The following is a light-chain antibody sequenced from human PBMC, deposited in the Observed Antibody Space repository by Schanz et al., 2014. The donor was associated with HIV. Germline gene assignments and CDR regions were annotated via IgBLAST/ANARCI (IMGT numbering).Light chain of an antibody. Sequence: EILLTQSPGTLSLSPGERATLSCRASQTVPTNSLAWYQQKPAQAPRLLIHGASNRATGIPDRFSGSGSGTDFTLIITRLEPEDSAVYFCQQRRNWLTFGGGTKVEIK. CDR1: QTVPTNS. V-gene: IGKV3D-20*02. J-gene: IGKJ4*01. CDR3: QQRRNWLT. CDR2: GAS.